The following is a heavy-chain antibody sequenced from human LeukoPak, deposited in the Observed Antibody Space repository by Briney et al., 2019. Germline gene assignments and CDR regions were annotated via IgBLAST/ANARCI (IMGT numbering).Heavy chain of an antibody. Sequence: SETLSLTCYVSGDSISSSYYWGWIRQPPGKGLEWIASVSQSENTYYNPSLKSRVTMSVDTSKTQFSLKLISVTAADTAVYYCARHEYSNSWSPPGYFDLWGRGTLITVSS. CDR2: VSQSENT. CDR3: ARHEYSNSWSPPGYFDL. J-gene: IGHJ2*01. D-gene: IGHD6-13*01. V-gene: IGHV4-38-2*01. CDR1: GDSISSSYY.